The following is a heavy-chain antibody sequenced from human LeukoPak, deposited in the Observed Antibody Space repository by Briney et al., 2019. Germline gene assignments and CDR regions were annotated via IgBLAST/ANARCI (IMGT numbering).Heavy chain of an antibody. CDR1: GFTFSSYI. Sequence: GGSLRLSCAASGFTFSSYIMNWVRQAPGKGLEWVSSISRSSSYIYYADSAKGRFTISRDNAKNSLYLQMNSLRAEDTAVYYCARVAAAFDYWGQGTLVTVSS. CDR3: ARVAAAFDY. V-gene: IGHV3-21*01. J-gene: IGHJ4*02. D-gene: IGHD6-13*01. CDR2: ISRSSSYI.